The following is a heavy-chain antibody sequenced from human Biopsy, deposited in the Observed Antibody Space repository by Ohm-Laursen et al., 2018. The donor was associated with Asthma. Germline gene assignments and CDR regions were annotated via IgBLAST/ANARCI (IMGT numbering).Heavy chain of an antibody. CDR3: AKESGSNYAFDI. CDR2: ISYDGSNK. D-gene: IGHD1-1*01. V-gene: IGHV3-30*18. CDR1: GFTSSSYG. Sequence: RSLRLSCAASGFTSSSYGMHWVRQAPGKGLEWVAVISYDGSNKYYADSVKGRFTISRDNSKNTLYLQMNSLRAEDTAVYYCAKESGSNYAFDIWGQGTMVTVSS. J-gene: IGHJ3*02.